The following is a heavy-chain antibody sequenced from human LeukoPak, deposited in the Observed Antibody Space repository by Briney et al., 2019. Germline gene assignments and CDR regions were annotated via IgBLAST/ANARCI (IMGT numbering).Heavy chain of an antibody. CDR2: IIPIFGTA. Sequence: SVKVSCKASGGTFSSYAISWVRQAPGQGLGWMGGIIPIFGTANYAQKFQGRVTITTDESTSTAYMELSSLRSEDTAVYYCASGYCSSTSCYRVYFDYWGQGTLVTVSS. CDR1: GGTFSSYA. J-gene: IGHJ4*02. D-gene: IGHD2-2*02. CDR3: ASGYCSSTSCYRVYFDY. V-gene: IGHV1-69*05.